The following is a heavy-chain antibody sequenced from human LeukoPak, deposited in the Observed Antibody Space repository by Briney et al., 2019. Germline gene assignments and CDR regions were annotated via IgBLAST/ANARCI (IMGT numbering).Heavy chain of an antibody. CDR1: GYTFTSYY. V-gene: IGHV1-46*01. CDR3: ARGGGIYYDSSGYYNDAFDI. D-gene: IGHD3-22*01. J-gene: IGHJ3*02. Sequence: ASVKVSCKASGYTFTSYYMHWVRQAPGQGLEWMGIINPSGGSTGYAQKFQGRVTMTRDMSTSTVYMELSSLRSEDTAVYYCARGGGIYYDSSGYYNDAFDIWGQGTMVTVSS. CDR2: INPSGGST.